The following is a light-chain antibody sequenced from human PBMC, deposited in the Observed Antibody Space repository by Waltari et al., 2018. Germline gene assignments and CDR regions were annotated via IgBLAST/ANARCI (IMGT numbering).Light chain of an antibody. Sequence: EIVLTQSPGTLSLSPGERATLSCRASQSLTHNYFAWYQQKPGQAPRFLIYDASTRATGIPDRFSASGSGTDFTLTISRLEPEDFAVYYCQQYGTSPLTFGVGTKVEIK. J-gene: IGKJ4*01. V-gene: IGKV3-20*01. CDR2: DAS. CDR1: QSLTHNY. CDR3: QQYGTSPLT.